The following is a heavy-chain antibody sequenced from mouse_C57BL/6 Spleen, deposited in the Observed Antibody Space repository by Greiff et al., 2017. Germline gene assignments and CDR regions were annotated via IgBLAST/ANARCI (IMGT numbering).Heavy chain of an antibody. Sequence: QVQLQQPGAELVRPGTSVKLSCTASGYTFTSYWMHWVQQRPGQGLEWIGVIAPSDSYTNSNQKFKGKATLTVATSSSTAYMQLSRLTSEDSAVYYGAGGGTAGYFDYWGQGTTLTVSS. V-gene: IGHV1-59*01. D-gene: IGHD2-14*01. J-gene: IGHJ2*01. CDR3: AGGGTAGYFDY. CDR1: GYTFTSYW. CDR2: IAPSDSYT.